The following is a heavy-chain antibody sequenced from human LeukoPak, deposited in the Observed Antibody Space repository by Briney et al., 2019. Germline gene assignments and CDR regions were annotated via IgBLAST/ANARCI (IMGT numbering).Heavy chain of an antibody. D-gene: IGHD2-2*02. J-gene: IGHJ4*02. Sequence: GGSLRLSCAASGFTFSSYAMHWVRQAPGKGLQWVAVIWYDGSSKYYADSVKGRFAISRDNSKNTLYLQLNSLRAEDTAIYYCAKRGHCSSTSCYTEAWGQGTLVTVSS. CDR2: IWYDGSSK. V-gene: IGHV3-33*06. CDR1: GFTFSSYA. CDR3: AKRGHCSSTSCYTEA.